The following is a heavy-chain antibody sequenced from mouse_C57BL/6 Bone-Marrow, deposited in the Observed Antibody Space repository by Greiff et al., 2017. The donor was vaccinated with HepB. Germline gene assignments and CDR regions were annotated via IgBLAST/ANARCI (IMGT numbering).Heavy chain of an antibody. J-gene: IGHJ4*01. D-gene: IGHD2-4*01. V-gene: IGHV1-69*01. CDR2: IDPSDSYT. Sequence: QVQLQQPGAELVMPGASVKLSCKASGYTFTSYWMHWVKQRPGQGLEWIGEIDPSDSYTNYNQKFKGQSTLTVDKSSSTAYMQLNSLTSEDSAVYYCARAYYDYGGYAMDYWGQGTSVTVTS. CDR3: ARAYYDYGGYAMDY. CDR1: GYTFTSYW.